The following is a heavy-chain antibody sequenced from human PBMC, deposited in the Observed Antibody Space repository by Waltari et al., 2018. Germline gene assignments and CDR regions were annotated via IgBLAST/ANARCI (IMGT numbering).Heavy chain of an antibody. CDR2: INQSGST. J-gene: IGHJ3*02. CDR1: GGSFSGYY. D-gene: IGHD4-4*01. CDR3: ALQQIPGGDAFDI. Sequence: QVQLQQWGAGLLKPSETLSLTCAVYGGSFSGYYWSWIRQPPGKGLEWIGEINQSGSTNYNPSLKSRVTISVDTSKNQFSLKLSSVTAADTAVYYCALQQIPGGDAFDIWGQGTMVTVSS. V-gene: IGHV4-34*01.